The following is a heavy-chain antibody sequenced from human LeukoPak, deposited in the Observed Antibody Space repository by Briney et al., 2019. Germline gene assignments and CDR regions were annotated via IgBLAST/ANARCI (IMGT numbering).Heavy chain of an antibody. V-gene: IGHV3-23*01. D-gene: IGHD6-6*01. CDR3: ANVPDYYYYMDV. J-gene: IGHJ6*03. CDR1: GFTFSSYA. CDR2: ISGSGGST. Sequence: GGSLRLSCAASGFTFSSYAMSWVRQAPGKGLEWVSAISGSGGSTYYADSVKGRFTISRDNSKNTLYLQMNSLRAEDTAVYYCANVPDYYYYMDVWGKGTTVTVSS.